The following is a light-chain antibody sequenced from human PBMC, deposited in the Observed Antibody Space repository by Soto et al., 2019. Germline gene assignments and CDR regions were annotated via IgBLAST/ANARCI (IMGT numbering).Light chain of an antibody. CDR3: QQYTT. Sequence: EIVMTQSPATLSVSPGERATLSCRASESVGSKLAWYQQKPGQAPRLLIYGASSRATGIPDRFSGSGSGTDFTLTISRLEPEDFAVYYCQQYTTFGQGTKV. J-gene: IGKJ1*01. V-gene: IGKV3D-15*01. CDR1: ESVGSK. CDR2: GAS.